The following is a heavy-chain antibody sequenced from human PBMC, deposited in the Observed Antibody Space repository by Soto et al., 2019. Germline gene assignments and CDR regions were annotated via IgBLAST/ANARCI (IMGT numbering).Heavy chain of an antibody. V-gene: IGHV4-31*03. CDR1: GASISSGDYY. D-gene: IGHD2-21*02. J-gene: IGHJ6*02. CDR2: IYYSGST. Sequence: SETLSLTCTVSGASISSGDYYWSWIRQHPGKGLEWIGYIYYSGSTYYNPSLKSRLTISIDTSKNQFSLKLSSVTAADTAVYYCASLAYCGGDCYLYGMDVWGQGTTVTVSS. CDR3: ASLAYCGGDCYLYGMDV.